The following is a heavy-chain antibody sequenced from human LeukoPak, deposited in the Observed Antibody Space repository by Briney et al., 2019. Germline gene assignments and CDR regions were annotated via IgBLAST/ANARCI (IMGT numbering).Heavy chain of an antibody. D-gene: IGHD2-15*01. V-gene: IGHV1-8*01. CDR2: MNPNSGNT. Sequence: HRASVKVSCKASGYTFISYDINWVRQATGQGLEWMGWMNPNSGNTGYAQKFQGRVTMTRNTSISTAYMELSSLRSEDTAVYYCARRGGYCSGGSCYQVDVWGQGTTVTVSS. CDR1: GYTFISYD. J-gene: IGHJ6*02. CDR3: ARRGGYCSGGSCYQVDV.